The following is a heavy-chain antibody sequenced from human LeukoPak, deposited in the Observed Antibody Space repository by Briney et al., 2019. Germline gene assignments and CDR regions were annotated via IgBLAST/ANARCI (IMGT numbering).Heavy chain of an antibody. CDR1: GFTFSSYE. CDR3: ARDVGSDLYYDYVWGSYRSPEYFDY. CDR2: ISSNGSTI. J-gene: IGHJ4*02. D-gene: IGHD3-16*02. V-gene: IGHV3-48*03. Sequence: GRSLRLSCAASGFTFSSYEMNGVRQPRGKGLVCVVYISSNGSTIYYAVSVKGRFTISRDKAKNSLYLQMNSLRAEDTAVYYCARDVGSDLYYDYVWGSYRSPEYFDYWGQGTLVTVSS.